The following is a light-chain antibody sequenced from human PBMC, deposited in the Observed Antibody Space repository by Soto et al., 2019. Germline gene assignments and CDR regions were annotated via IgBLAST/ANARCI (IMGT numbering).Light chain of an antibody. CDR1: QSVSSRY. CDR2: GAS. J-gene: IGKJ2*01. V-gene: IGKV3-20*01. Sequence: EIVLTQSPGTLSLSPGERATLSCRASQSVSSRYLVWYQQKPGQAPRLLIYGASSRATGIPDRFSGSGSGTDFTLTISRLEPEDFAVYYCQQYGRSPPLYTFGQGTKLEIE. CDR3: QQYGRSPPLYT.